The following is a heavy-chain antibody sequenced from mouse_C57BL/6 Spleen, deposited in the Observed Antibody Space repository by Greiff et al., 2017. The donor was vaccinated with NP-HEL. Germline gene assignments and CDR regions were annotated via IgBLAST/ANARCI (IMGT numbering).Heavy chain of an antibody. CDR2: ISSGGSYT. V-gene: IGHV5-6*01. J-gene: IGHJ4*01. Sequence: EVKLMESGGDLVKPGGSLKLSCAASGFTFSSYGMSWVRQTPDKRLEWVATISSGGSYTYYQDSVKGRFTISRDNAKNTLYLQMSSLKSEETAMYYCARQATVGWPMDYSGQGTSVTVSS. CDR3: ARQATVGWPMDY. CDR1: GFTFSSYG. D-gene: IGHD1-1*01.